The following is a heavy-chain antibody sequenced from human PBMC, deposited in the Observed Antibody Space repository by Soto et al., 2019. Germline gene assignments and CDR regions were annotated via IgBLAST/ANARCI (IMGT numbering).Heavy chain of an antibody. CDR2: ISSSSSTI. J-gene: IGHJ6*02. CDR1: GFTFSSYS. CDR3: ARDPPYSSGYQITSAYYYGMDV. D-gene: IGHD3-22*01. V-gene: IGHV3-48*02. Sequence: GGSLSLSCAASGFTFSSYSMNWVRQAPGKGLEWVSYISSSSSTIYYADSVKGRFTISRDNAKNSLYLQMNSLRDEDTAVYYCARDPPYSSGYQITSAYYYGMDVWGQGTTVTVSS.